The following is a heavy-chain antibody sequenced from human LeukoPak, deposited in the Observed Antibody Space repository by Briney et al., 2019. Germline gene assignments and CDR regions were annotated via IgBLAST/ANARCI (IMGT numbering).Heavy chain of an antibody. D-gene: IGHD3-22*01. CDR2: INPNSGGT. Sequence: ASVKVSCKASGYTFTGYYMHWVRQAPGQGLEWIGRINPNSGGTNYAQKFQGRVTMTRDTSISTAYMELSRLRSDDTAVYYCASRKYYDSSGRPLDYWGQGTLVTVSP. CDR3: ASRKYYDSSGRPLDY. CDR1: GYTFTGYY. V-gene: IGHV1-2*06. J-gene: IGHJ4*02.